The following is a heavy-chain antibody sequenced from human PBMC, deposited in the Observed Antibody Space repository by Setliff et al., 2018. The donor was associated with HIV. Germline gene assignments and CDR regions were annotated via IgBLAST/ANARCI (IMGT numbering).Heavy chain of an antibody. CDR3: AKDLLSAALVFDY. Sequence: LKISCAASGFTFSTYGMHWVRQAPGKGLEWVALIRYDGSNKYYADSVKGRFTISRDNSKNTLYLQMYSLRAEDTAVYYCAKDLLSAALVFDYWGQGTLVTVSS. CDR2: IRYDGSNK. J-gene: IGHJ4*02. CDR1: GFTFSTYG. V-gene: IGHV3-30*02. D-gene: IGHD6-25*01.